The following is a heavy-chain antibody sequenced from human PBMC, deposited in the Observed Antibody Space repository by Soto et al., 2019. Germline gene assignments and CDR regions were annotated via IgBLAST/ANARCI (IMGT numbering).Heavy chain of an antibody. CDR2: IWYDGSNK. Sequence: SLRLSCAASVFTFSSYGMHWVRQAPGKGLEWVAVIWYDGSNKYYADSVKGRFTISRDNSKNTLYLQMNSLRAEDTAVYYCARERRPDYDFWSGYYNYYYYGMDVWGQGTTVTVSS. CDR3: ARERRPDYDFWSGYYNYYYYGMDV. D-gene: IGHD3-3*01. CDR1: VFTFSSYG. J-gene: IGHJ6*02. V-gene: IGHV3-33*01.